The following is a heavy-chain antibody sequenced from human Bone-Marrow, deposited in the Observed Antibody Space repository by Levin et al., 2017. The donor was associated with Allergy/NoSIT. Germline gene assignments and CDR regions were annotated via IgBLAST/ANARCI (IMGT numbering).Heavy chain of an antibody. CDR1: GFTFSTYS. Sequence: GESLKISCAASGFTFSTYSMNWVRQAPGKGLEWVSSITSSSTYIYYADSVKGRFTISRDNAKNSLYLQMNSLRAEDTAVYYCARDTVTYSYCDNGMDVWGQGTTVTVSS. D-gene: IGHD4-11*01. J-gene: IGHJ6*02. CDR2: ITSSSTYI. CDR3: ARDTVTYSYCDNGMDV. V-gene: IGHV3-21*01.